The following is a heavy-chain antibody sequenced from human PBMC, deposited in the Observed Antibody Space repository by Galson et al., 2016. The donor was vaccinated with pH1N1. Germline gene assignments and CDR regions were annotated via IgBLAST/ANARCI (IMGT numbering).Heavy chain of an antibody. J-gene: IGHJ4*02. CDR1: GFKFDNYA. Sequence: SLRLSCAASGFKFDNYAMTWVRRAPGKGLQWVSAISGSGGRTYYADSVKDRFTISRDNSKKTLFLQMTSLRVEDTAVYYCAKDRYSSGQFFDSWGRGIPVTVSS. CDR3: AKDRYSSGQFFDS. D-gene: IGHD6-19*01. V-gene: IGHV3-23*01. CDR2: ISGSGGRT.